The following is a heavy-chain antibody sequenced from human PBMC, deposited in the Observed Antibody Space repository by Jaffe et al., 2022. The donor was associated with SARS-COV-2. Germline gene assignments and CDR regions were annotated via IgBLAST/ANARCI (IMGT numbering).Heavy chain of an antibody. D-gene: IGHD6-13*01. CDR1: GFTFSDYA. CDR3: AKDLSITTAGKFYYYGMDV. CDR2: VSGSDNRT. Sequence: EVHLLESGGGLVQPGGSLRLSCAASGFTFSDYAMSWVRQAPGKGLEWVSVVSGSDNRTYYADSVKGRFTISRDSSKNTLYLQMNSLRAEDTAIYYCAKDLSITTAGKFYYYGMDVWGQGTTVTVSS. V-gene: IGHV3-23*01. J-gene: IGHJ6*02.